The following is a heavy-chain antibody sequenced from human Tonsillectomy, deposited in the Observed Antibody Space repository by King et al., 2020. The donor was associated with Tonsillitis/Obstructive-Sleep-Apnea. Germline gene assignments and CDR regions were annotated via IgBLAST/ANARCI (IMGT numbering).Heavy chain of an antibody. CDR3: ARDLEMATADYVMDV. Sequence: QLVQSGGGVVQPGRSLRLSCAASGFTFSAFVLHWVRQAPGKGLEWVAVISYDGNNKYYTDSVKGRFTISRDSSKNTLYLQMNSLRAEDTAVYYCARDLEMATADYVMDVWGQGTTVTVSS. CDR2: ISYDGNNK. CDR1: GFTFSAFV. J-gene: IGHJ6*02. V-gene: IGHV3-30*04. D-gene: IGHD5-24*01.